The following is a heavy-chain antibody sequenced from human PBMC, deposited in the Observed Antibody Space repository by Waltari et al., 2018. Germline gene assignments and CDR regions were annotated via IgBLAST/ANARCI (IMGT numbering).Heavy chain of an antibody. D-gene: IGHD3-10*01. J-gene: IGHJ5*02. CDR3: ATDKWFRESGWFDP. Sequence: QVQLVQSGAEVKKPGASVKVSCKVSGYTLTDLSMHWVRKAPGKGLEWMGGFDPEDCETSYAQKFQGRVTIPEDTSTDTAYMELGSLRSEDTAVYYCATDKWFRESGWFDPWCQGTLVTFSS. CDR1: GYTLTDLS. V-gene: IGHV1-24*01. CDR2: FDPEDCET.